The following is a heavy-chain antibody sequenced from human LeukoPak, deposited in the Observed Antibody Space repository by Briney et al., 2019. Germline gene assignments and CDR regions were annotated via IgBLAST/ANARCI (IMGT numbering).Heavy chain of an antibody. CDR3: ARLARIAAAGTPWGDY. J-gene: IGHJ4*02. CDR2: IWYDGSNE. CDR1: GFTFSSYG. D-gene: IGHD6-13*01. Sequence: GRSLRLSCAASGFTFSSYGMHWVRQAPGKGLEWVAVIWYDGSNEYYADSVKGRFTISRDNSKNTLYLQMNSLRAEDTAVYYCARLARIAAAGTPWGDYWGQGILVTVSS. V-gene: IGHV3-33*01.